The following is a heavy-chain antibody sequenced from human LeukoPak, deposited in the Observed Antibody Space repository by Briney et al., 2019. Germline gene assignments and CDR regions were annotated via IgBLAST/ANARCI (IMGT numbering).Heavy chain of an antibody. CDR2: INHSGST. V-gene: IGHV4-34*01. D-gene: IGHD3-22*01. Sequence: SETLSLTCAVYGRSFSGYYWSWIRQPPGKGLEWIGEINHSGSTNYNPSLKSRVTISVDTSKNQFSLKLSSVTAADTAVYYCARGLVVVGNDYWGQGTLVTVSS. CDR3: ARGLVVVGNDY. CDR1: GRSFSGYY. J-gene: IGHJ4*02.